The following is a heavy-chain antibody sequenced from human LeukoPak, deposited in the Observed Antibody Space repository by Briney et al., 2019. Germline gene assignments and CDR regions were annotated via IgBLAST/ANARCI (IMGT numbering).Heavy chain of an antibody. J-gene: IGHJ4*02. Sequence: GGSLRLSCAASGFTFSSYAMSWVRQAPGKGLEWVSYISSSGSTIYYADSVKGRFTISRDNAKNSLYLQMNSLRAEDTAVYYCATGSGWYWNYFDYWGQGTLVTVSS. V-gene: IGHV3-48*03. D-gene: IGHD6-19*01. CDR1: GFTFSSYA. CDR3: ATGSGWYWNYFDY. CDR2: ISSSGSTI.